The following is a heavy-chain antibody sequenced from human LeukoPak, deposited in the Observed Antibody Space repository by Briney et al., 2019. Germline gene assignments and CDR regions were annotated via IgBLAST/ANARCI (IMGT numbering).Heavy chain of an antibody. V-gene: IGHV4-61*02. J-gene: IGHJ4*02. CDR1: GGSIGRGSYY. Sequence: SETLSLTCAVSGGSIGRGSYYWAWVRQPAGKGLEWIGRIYTSGSTNYNPSLKSRVTISVDTSKNQFSLKLSSVTAADTAVYYCARGDGGPNPFDYWGQGTLVTVSS. D-gene: IGHD4-23*01. CDR2: IYTSGST. CDR3: ARGDGGPNPFDY.